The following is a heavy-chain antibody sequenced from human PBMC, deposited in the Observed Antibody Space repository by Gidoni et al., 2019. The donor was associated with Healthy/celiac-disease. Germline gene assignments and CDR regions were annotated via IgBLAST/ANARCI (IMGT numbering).Heavy chain of an antibody. CDR3: ARPRGELHNYYFDY. D-gene: IGHD1-26*01. V-gene: IGHV4-39*01. CDR1: VGSIRSSSYY. J-gene: IGHJ4*02. Sequence: QLHLHESCPALVKPSETLSLPSSVSVGSIRSSSYYWGWTRQPPGKGLEWIGSIYYSGSTYYNPSHKSRITISVDTSKNQFSLKLSAVTAADTAVYYCARPRGELHNYYFDYWGQGTLVTVSS. CDR2: IYYSGST.